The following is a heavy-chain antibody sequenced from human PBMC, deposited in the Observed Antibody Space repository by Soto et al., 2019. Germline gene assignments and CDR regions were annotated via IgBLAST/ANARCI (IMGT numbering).Heavy chain of an antibody. D-gene: IGHD2-2*01. CDR2: ISDGGDLI. CDR1: GFPFSNHA. V-gene: IGHV3-23*01. Sequence: GGSLRLSCAASGFPFSNHAMSWVRQAPGKGLEWVSGISDGGDLIYYADSVKGRFSMSRDNSENMLYLQMNSLRVEDTALYYCARAPVEDIVVLPAARGWFDPWGQGTLVTVSS. CDR3: ARAPVEDIVVLPAARGWFDP. J-gene: IGHJ5*02.